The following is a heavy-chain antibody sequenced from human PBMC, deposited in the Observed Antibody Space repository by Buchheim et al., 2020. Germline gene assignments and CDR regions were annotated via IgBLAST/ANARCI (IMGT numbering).Heavy chain of an antibody. Sequence: EVQLVESGGDLVQPGGSLRLSCAASGFTFSPYWMSWVRQAPGKGLEWVANIKQDGSEKYYVGSVKGRFTISRDNAKNSLYLQMNSLRAEDTAVYYCARERYYGSGSPFDYWGQGTL. J-gene: IGHJ4*02. V-gene: IGHV3-7*03. CDR1: GFTFSPYW. CDR2: IKQDGSEK. D-gene: IGHD3-10*01. CDR3: ARERYYGSGSPFDY.